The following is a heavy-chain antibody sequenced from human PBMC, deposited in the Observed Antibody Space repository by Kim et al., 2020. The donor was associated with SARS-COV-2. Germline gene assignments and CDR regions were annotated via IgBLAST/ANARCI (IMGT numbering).Heavy chain of an antibody. CDR2: IKSKTDGGTT. V-gene: IGHV3-15*01. J-gene: IGHJ4*02. D-gene: IGHD3-10*01. CDR1: GFTFSNAW. Sequence: GGSLRLSCAASGFTFSNAWMSWVRQAPGKGLEWVGRIKSKTDGGTTDYAAPVKGRFTISRDDSKNTLYLQMNSLKTEDTAVYYCTTTPKPLWFGDPGFDWGQGTLVTVSS. CDR3: TTTPKPLWFGDPGFD.